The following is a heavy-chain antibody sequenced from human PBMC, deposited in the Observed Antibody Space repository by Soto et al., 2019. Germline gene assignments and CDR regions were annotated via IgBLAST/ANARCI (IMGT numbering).Heavy chain of an antibody. CDR1: GGSISSGGYS. CDR3: APFETGTARSWLGP. J-gene: IGHJ5*02. Sequence: TLSLTCAVSGGSISSGGYSWSWIRQPPGKGLEWIGYIYHSGSTYYNPSLKSRVTISVDRSKNQFSLKLSSVTAADTAVHYCAPFETGTARSWLGPWGQRTLVTV. CDR2: IYHSGST. V-gene: IGHV4-30-2*01. D-gene: IGHD1-7*01.